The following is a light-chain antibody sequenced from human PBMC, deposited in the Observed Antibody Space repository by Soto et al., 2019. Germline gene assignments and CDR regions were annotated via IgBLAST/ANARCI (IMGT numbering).Light chain of an antibody. Sequence: ETVLTQSPGTLSLSPGERATLSCRASQSVISNYLAWYQQKPGQAPRLLIYGASSRATGIPDRFIGSGSGTDFTLTVSRLEPEDFAVYYCQQFGDSLTFGGGTKVDTK. J-gene: IGKJ4*01. CDR2: GAS. V-gene: IGKV3-20*01. CDR3: QQFGDSLT. CDR1: QSVISNY.